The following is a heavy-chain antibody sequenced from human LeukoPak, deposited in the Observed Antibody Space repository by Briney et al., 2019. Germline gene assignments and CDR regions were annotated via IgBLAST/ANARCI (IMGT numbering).Heavy chain of an antibody. J-gene: IGHJ4*02. CDR1: GFTFSSYG. D-gene: IGHD5-12*01. Sequence: GGSLRLSYAASGFTFSSYGMHWVRQAPGKGLEWVAVIWFDGSNKYYVDSVKGRFTISRDNSKNTLYLQMSSLRAEDTAVYYCAKGQGGGYAAVDYWGQGTLVTVSS. CDR3: AKGQGGGYAAVDY. CDR2: IWFDGSNK. V-gene: IGHV3-33*06.